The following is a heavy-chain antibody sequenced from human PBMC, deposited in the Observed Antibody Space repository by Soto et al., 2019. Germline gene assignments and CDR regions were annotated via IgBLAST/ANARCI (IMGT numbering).Heavy chain of an antibody. Sequence: GGSLRLSCAASGFTFSSYAMHWVRQAPGKGLEWVAVISYDGSNKYYADSVKGRFTISRDNSKNTLYLQMNSLRVEDTAVYYCAKSPGMYYYDSSGYYPKTHGFDYWGQGTLVTVSS. V-gene: IGHV3-30-3*02. CDR2: ISYDGSNK. CDR1: GFTFSSYA. CDR3: AKSPGMYYYDSSGYYPKTHGFDY. D-gene: IGHD3-22*01. J-gene: IGHJ4*02.